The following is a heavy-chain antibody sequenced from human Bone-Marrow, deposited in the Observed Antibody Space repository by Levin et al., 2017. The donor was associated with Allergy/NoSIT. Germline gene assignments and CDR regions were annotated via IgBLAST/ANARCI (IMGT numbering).Heavy chain of an antibody. CDR1: GFTLSQYW. J-gene: IGHJ6*02. D-gene: IGHD2-2*01. CDR2: IKPDGSDK. Sequence: GESLKISCVASGFTLSQYWMTWVRQAPGKGLEWVAKIKPDGSDKFYADSLKGRLTISRDNTRKSLSLQINSLRAEDTAVYYCARDSFSTSSGLDYYYGMDVWGQGTTVTVSS. CDR3: ARDSFSTSSGLDYYYGMDV. V-gene: IGHV3-7*01.